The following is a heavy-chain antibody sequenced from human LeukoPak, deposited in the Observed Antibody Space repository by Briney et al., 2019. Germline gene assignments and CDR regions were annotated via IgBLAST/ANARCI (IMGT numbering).Heavy chain of an antibody. Sequence: ASVKVSCKASGYTFTSYDINWVRQATGQGLEWMGWMNPNSGNTGYAQKFQGRVTITADESTSTPYMELSSLRSADTAVYYCARVVPTTLMNYFDYWGQGTRVTVSS. D-gene: IGHD5-12*01. V-gene: IGHV1-8*01. CDR1: GYTFTSYD. J-gene: IGHJ4*02. CDR3: ARVVPTTLMNYFDY. CDR2: MNPNSGNT.